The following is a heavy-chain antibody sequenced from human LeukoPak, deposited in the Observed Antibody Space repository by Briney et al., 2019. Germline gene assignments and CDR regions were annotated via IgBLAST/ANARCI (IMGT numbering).Heavy chain of an antibody. J-gene: IGHJ6*03. CDR3: AREGYYYDSSGYYGYYYYMDV. CDR1: GGSISSCY. CDR2: IYTSGST. Sequence: PSETLSLTCTVSGGSISSCYWSWIRQPAGKGLEWIGRIYTSGSTNYNPSLKSRVTMSVDTSKNQFSLKLSSVTAADTAVYYCAREGYYYDSSGYYGYYYYMDVWGKGTTVTVSS. V-gene: IGHV4-4*07. D-gene: IGHD3-22*01.